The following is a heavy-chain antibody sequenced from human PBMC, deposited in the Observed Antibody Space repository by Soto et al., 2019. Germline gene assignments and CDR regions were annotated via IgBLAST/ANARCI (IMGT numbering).Heavy chain of an antibody. V-gene: IGHV4-34*01. CDR1: GGSFSGYY. Sequence: SETLSLTCAVYGGSFSGYYWSWIRQPPGKGLEWIGEINHSGSTNYNPSLKSRVTISVDTSKNQFSLKLSSVTAADTAVYYCAGGGVRKFITRTRDYYGMDVWGQGTTVTVSS. D-gene: IGHD3-10*01. CDR2: INHSGST. CDR3: AGGGVRKFITRTRDYYGMDV. J-gene: IGHJ6*02.